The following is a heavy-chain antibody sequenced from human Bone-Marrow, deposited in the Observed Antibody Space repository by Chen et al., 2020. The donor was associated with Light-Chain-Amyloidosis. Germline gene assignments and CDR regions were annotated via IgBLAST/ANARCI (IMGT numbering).Heavy chain of an antibody. J-gene: IGHJ5*01. CDR3: AGLVVVTGIGYFDT. V-gene: IGHV1-69*01. CDR1: GGALGSHV. CDR2: IIPVFHSP. Sequence: QVQLVQSGAEVKKPGSSVKVSCQASGGALGSHVIHWVRQAPGQGLEWMGGIIPVFHSPDYAQKCQGRVTIYGDESTKTAYMELAGRTTEDTALYYCAGLVVVTGIGYFDTWGHGTLVTVSS. D-gene: IGHD2-21*02.